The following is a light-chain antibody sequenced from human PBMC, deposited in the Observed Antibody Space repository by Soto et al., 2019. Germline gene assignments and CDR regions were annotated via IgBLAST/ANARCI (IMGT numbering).Light chain of an antibody. CDR3: HQYGTSVGT. CDR1: QSIITNY. V-gene: IGKV3-20*01. CDR2: AAS. Sequence: EIVLTQSPGTLSLSPGERATLSCRASQSIITNYLARYRQKPGQAPRLLIYAASSRATGIPDRFSGSGSGTDFTLTISRLEPEDFAVYYCHQYGTSVGTFGQGTKVDIK. J-gene: IGKJ1*01.